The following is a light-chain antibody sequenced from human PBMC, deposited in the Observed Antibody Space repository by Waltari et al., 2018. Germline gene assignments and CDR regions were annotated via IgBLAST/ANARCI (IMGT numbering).Light chain of an antibody. J-gene: IGKJ5*01. CDR1: RMIDTY. V-gene: IGKV3-15*01. Sequence: EIVMTQSPATLSVSPGERATLSCRASRMIDTYLAWYQHKFGQPPRLLLYDASTRATGIPARFSGSGSGTEFTLTISSLQSEDFAIYYCQQYNNWPRTFGPGTRLEIK. CDR2: DAS. CDR3: QQYNNWPRT.